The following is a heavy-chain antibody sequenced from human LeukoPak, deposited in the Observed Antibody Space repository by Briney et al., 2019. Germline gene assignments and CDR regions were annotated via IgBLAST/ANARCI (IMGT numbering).Heavy chain of an antibody. CDR2: ISGSGGST. V-gene: IGHV3-23*01. Sequence: GGSLRLSCAAPGFTFSSYAMSWVRQAPGKGLEWVSAISGSGGSTYYADSVKGRFTISRDNSKNTLYLQMNSLRAEDTAVYYCARVEVTISAFDIWGQGTMVTVSS. J-gene: IGHJ3*02. CDR1: GFTFSSYA. D-gene: IGHD5-24*01. CDR3: ARVEVTISAFDI.